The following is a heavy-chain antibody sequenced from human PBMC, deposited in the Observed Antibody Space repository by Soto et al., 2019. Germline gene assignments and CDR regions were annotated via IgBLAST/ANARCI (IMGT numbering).Heavy chain of an antibody. V-gene: IGHV3-53*01. Sequence: GGSLRLSCAASGFTDSSNYLSWVRQAPGKGLEWVSVIYSGGSTYYADSVKGRFTISRDNSKNTLYLQMNSLRAEDTAVYYCARASFFYYDSSGHLDIWGQGTMVTVSS. CDR3: ARASFFYYDSSGHLDI. D-gene: IGHD3-22*01. J-gene: IGHJ3*02. CDR2: IYSGGST. CDR1: GFTDSSNY.